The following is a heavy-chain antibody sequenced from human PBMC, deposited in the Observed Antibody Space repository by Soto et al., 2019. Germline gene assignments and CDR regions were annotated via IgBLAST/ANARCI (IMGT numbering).Heavy chain of an antibody. CDR1: GFSLSTSGVG. J-gene: IGHJ6*02. CDR2: IYWDDDK. CDR3: AHRQGSSYLDV. V-gene: IGHV2-5*02. Sequence: QITLKESGPPLVKPTQTLTLTCTFSGFSLSTSGVGVGWIRQPPGKALEWLALIYWDDDKRYSPSLKSRLTITKDTSKNQVVLTMTTMDPVDTATYSCAHRQGSSYLDVWGQGTTVTVSS. D-gene: IGHD6-13*01.